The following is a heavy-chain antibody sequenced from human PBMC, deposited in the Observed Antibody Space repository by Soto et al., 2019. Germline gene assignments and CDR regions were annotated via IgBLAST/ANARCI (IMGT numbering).Heavy chain of an antibody. CDR3: ARGDYGEA. D-gene: IGHD4-17*01. J-gene: IGHJ4*02. Sequence: EVQLVESGGGLVRRGGSLRLSCAASGFTFSSYWMHWVRQVPGKGLVWVSRANSDGSSTSYADSVKGRFTISRDNAKNTLYLQMNSQTAEDTAVYYCARGDYGEAWGQGTLVTVSS. CDR1: GFTFSSYW. CDR2: ANSDGSST. V-gene: IGHV3-74*01.